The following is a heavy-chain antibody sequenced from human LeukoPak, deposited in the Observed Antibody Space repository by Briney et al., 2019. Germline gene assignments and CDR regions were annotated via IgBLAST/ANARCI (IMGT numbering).Heavy chain of an antibody. CDR1: GGTFSSYA. V-gene: IGHV1-69*04. J-gene: IGHJ6*02. CDR2: IIPILGIA. D-gene: IGHD4-11*01. Sequence: ASVKVSCKASGGTFSSYAISWVRQAPGQGLEWMGRIIPILGIANYAQKFQGRVTITADKSTSTAYMELSSLRSEDTAVYYCARSPEYSPEDYYGMDVWGQGTTVTVSS. CDR3: ARSPEYSPEDYYGMDV.